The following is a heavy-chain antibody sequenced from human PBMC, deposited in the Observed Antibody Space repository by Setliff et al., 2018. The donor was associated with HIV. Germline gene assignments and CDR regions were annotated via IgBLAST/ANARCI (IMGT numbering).Heavy chain of an antibody. CDR3: RWGPAAIWDAFDI. D-gene: IGHD2-2*01. Sequence: ASVKVSCKASGGTFSSYAISWVRQAPGQGLEWMGGIIPIFGTANCAQKFQGRVTITTDESTSTAYMELSSLRSEDTAVYYCRWGPAAIWDAFDIWGQGTMVTVSS. CDR2: IIPIFGTA. V-gene: IGHV1-69*05. J-gene: IGHJ3*02. CDR1: GGTFSSYA.